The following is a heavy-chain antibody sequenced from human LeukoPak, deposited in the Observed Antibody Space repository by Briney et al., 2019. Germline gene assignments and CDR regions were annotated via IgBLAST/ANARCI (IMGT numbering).Heavy chain of an antibody. D-gene: IGHD1-26*01. CDR3: TRASVGATGVRGFDP. CDR1: GFTLSSYE. V-gene: IGHV3-48*03. J-gene: IGHJ5*02. CDR2: ISSSGSTI. Sequence: GGSLRLSCAASGFTLSSYEMNWVRQAPGKGLEWVSYISSSGSTIYYADSVKGRFTISRDNAKNSLYLQMNSLRAEDTALYYCTRASVGATGVRGFDPWGQGTLVTVSS.